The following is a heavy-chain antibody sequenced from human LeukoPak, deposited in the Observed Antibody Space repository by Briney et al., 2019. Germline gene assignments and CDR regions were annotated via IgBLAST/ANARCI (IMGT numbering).Heavy chain of an antibody. J-gene: IGHJ6*03. CDR3: VKEGRCYFNSYMDV. CDR2: ITGSGGRT. D-gene: IGHD5-24*01. V-gene: IGHV3-23*01. Sequence: GGSLRLSCAGSGFRLSGYAMTWVRQAPGKGLEWVSSITGSGGRTNYAESVKGRFTISRDSSKSTLYLQMNNLSPEDTATYYCVKEGRCYFNSYMDVWGNGTTVIVSS. CDR1: GFRLSGYA.